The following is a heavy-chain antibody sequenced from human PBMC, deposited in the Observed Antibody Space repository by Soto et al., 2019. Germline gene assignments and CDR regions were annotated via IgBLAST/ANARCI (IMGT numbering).Heavy chain of an antibody. CDR1: GGSISSGGYY. V-gene: IGHV4-31*03. CDR3: AVRNYYGSGSYFIHYGMDV. J-gene: IGHJ6*02. CDR2: IYYSGST. D-gene: IGHD3-10*01. Sequence: QVQLQESRPGLVKPSQTLSLTCTVSGGSISSGGYYWSWIRQQPGKGLEWIGYIYYSGSTYYNPSLKSRVTISVDTSKNQFSLKLSSVTAADTAVYYCAVRNYYGSGSYFIHYGMDVWGQGTTVTVSS.